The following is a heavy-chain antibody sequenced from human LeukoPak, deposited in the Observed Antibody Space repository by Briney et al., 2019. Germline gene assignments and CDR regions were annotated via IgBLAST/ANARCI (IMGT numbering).Heavy chain of an antibody. J-gene: IGHJ3*02. CDR2: ISGSGGNT. V-gene: IGHV3-23*01. CDR3: AKALWPAEISTSSSAFDI. Sequence: GGSLRLSCAASGFTFSSYAMSWVRQAPGKGLEWAPSISGSGGNTYYADSVKGRFTISRDNSKNTLYLQMNSLRAEDTALYYCAKALWPAEISTSSSAFDIWGQGTMVTVSS. CDR1: GFTFSSYA. D-gene: IGHD6-6*01.